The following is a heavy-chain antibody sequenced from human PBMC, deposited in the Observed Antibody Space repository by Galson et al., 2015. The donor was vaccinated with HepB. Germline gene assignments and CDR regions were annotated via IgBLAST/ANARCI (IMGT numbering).Heavy chain of an antibody. V-gene: IGHV4-34*01. CDR2: INHIGTN. CDR1: GRFFSGYY. J-gene: IGHJ3*02. Sequence: TLSLTCAVYGRFFSGYYWSWIRQPPGKGLEWNGEINHIGTNNYNPTLKSRVTISVDTSKNQFSLKQSSVTAANTAVYSCERCSIWGQGTMVTVSS. CDR3: ERCSI.